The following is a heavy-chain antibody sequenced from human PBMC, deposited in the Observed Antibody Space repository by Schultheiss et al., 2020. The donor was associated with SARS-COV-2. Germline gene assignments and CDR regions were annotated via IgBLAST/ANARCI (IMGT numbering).Heavy chain of an antibody. CDR1: GYSFTSYR. CDR2: IYPGDSDT. CDR3: ARLRTLSHYYMDV. Sequence: GESLKISCKGSGYSFTSYRIGWVRQMPGKGLEWMGIIYPGDSDTRYSPSFQGQVTISADKSISTAYLQWSSLKASDTAMYYCARLRTLSHYYMDVWGKGTTVTVSS. V-gene: IGHV5-51*01. D-gene: IGHD1-14*01. J-gene: IGHJ6*03.